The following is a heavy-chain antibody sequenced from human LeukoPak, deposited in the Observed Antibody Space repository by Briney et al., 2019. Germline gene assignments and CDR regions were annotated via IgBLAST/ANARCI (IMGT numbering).Heavy chain of an antibody. CDR2: IYPGDSDT. V-gene: IGHV5-51*01. CDR1: GYSFTSYW. Sequence: GESLKISCKGSGYSFTSYWIGWVRQMPGKGLEWMGIIYPGDSDTRYSPSFQGQVTISADKSISTAYLQWSSLKASDTAMYYCARQGRDGYNFNYYYYYMDVWGKGTTVTVSS. J-gene: IGHJ6*03. CDR3: ARQGRDGYNFNYYYYYMDV. D-gene: IGHD5-24*01.